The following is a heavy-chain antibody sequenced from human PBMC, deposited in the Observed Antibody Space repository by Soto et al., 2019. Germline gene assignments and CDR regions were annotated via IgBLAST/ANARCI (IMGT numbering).Heavy chain of an antibody. J-gene: IGHJ5*02. CDR1: GDSINNSHW. D-gene: IGHD6-13*01. V-gene: IGHV4-4*01. Sequence: QVQLQESGPGLVQPSGTLSLTCAVSGDSINNSHWWSWVRQTPGKGLEWIGETYHSGTTNYNPSLKTRVTISIDESKNQLSLKMNSVTAADTAVYCCAREVNSSPARGPNWFDPWGQGTLVTVSS. CDR3: AREVNSSPARGPNWFDP. CDR2: TYHSGTT.